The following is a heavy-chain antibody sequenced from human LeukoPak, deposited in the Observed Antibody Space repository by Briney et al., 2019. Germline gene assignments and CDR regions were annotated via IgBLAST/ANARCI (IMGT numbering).Heavy chain of an antibody. CDR1: GFTFSDYY. Sequence: PGGSLRLSCAASGFTFSDYYMSWIRQAPGRGLEWVSSISSSSSYIYYADSVKGRFTISRDNAKNSLYLQMNSLRAEDTAVYYCARERSGSSYFDYWGQGTLVTVSS. CDR3: ARERSGSSYFDY. V-gene: IGHV3-11*06. CDR2: ISSSSSYI. D-gene: IGHD6-6*01. J-gene: IGHJ4*02.